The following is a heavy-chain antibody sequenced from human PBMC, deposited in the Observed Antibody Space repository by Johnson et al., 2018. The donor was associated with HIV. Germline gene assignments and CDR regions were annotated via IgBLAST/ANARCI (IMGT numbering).Heavy chain of an antibody. Sequence: VRLVESGGGLVKPGGSLRLSCAASGFTFITYAVHWVRQAPGKGLEYVSGISANGGSTYYANSVQGRFTTSRDNSKNTLFLQMNSLRADDTAVYYCVGVKFYDPDAFDIWGHGTMVTVSS. CDR1: GFTFITYA. J-gene: IGHJ3*02. CDR3: VGVKFYDPDAFDI. D-gene: IGHD3-16*01. V-gene: IGHV3-64*01. CDR2: ISANGGST.